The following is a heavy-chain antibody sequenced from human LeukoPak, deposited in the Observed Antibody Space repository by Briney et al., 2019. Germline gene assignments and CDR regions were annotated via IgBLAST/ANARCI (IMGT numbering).Heavy chain of an antibody. CDR3: ARDYGGNSYYFDY. Sequence: SETLSLTCTVSGGSISSSSYSWGWIRQPPGKGLEWIGSIYYSGSTYYNPSLKSRVTISVDTSKNQFSLKLSSVTAADTAVYYCARDYGGNSYYFDYWGQGTLVTVSS. V-gene: IGHV4-39*07. CDR2: IYYSGST. CDR1: GGSISSSSYS. J-gene: IGHJ4*02. D-gene: IGHD4-23*01.